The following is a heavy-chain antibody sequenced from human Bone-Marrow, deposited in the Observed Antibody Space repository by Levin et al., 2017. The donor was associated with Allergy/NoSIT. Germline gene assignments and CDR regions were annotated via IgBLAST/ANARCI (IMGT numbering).Heavy chain of an antibody. V-gene: IGHV4-39*01. D-gene: IGHD3-3*01. Sequence: MTSETLSLTCTVSGASTSSSDYYWGWIRQPPGGGLEWVGSIYSDGRTYYSPSLRSRVGMSLSTSTNQFSLNVYSVTAADTAVYFCARSQSGGPKRFLGDVWGQGTTVTVSS. CDR3: ARSQSGGPKRFLGDV. J-gene: IGHJ6*02. CDR1: GASTSSSDYY. CDR2: IYSDGRT.